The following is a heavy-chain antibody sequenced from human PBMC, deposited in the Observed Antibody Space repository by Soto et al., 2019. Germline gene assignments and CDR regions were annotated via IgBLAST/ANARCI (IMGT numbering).Heavy chain of an antibody. CDR3: ARSFGWYAIDY. CDR2: IFHSGSV. D-gene: IGHD6-19*01. CDR1: GGSVSSSFF. Sequence: QVLLQESGPGLVQPSGTLSLSCAVSGGSVSSSFFWGWVRQPPGKGLEWIGDIFHSGSVNYNPSLKSRVTLSIDKSKNQFSLELNSVTTADTAVYYCARSFGWYAIDYWGQGNLVIVSS. J-gene: IGHJ4*02. V-gene: IGHV4-4*02.